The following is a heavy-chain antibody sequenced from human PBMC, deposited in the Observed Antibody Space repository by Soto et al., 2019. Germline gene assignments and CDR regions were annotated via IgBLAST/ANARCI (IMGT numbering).Heavy chain of an antibody. CDR3: ARCHSNNRPWGLFDH. CDR2: ISGSGSTV. Sequence: GGSLRLSYAASGFTFRTYEMNWVRQAPGKGLDWVSHISGSGSTVYCADSVKGRFTFSRDNAKNSLFLQMNSLRDEDTAVYDCARCHSNNRPWGLFDHWGHGTLVTVSS. J-gene: IGHJ4*01. V-gene: IGHV3-48*03. D-gene: IGHD3-16*01. CDR1: GFTFRTYE.